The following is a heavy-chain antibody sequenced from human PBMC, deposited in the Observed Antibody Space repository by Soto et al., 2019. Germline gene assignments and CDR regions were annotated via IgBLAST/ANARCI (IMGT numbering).Heavy chain of an antibody. CDR2: IYYSGST. CDR1: GGSISSYY. J-gene: IGHJ5*02. D-gene: IGHD4-17*01. V-gene: IGHV4-59*08. CDR3: ARLRWWFDP. Sequence: QVQLQESGPGLVKPSETLSLTCTVSGGSISSYYWSWIRQPPGKGLEWIGYIYYSGSTNYNPSLKSRVTISVDTSKNQFSLKLSSVTAADTAVYYCARLRWWFDPWGQGTLVTVPS.